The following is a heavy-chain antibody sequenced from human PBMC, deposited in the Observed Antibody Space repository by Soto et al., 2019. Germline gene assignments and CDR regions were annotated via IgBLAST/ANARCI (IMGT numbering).Heavy chain of an antibody. D-gene: IGHD3-3*01. Sequence: PSETLSLTCAVYGGSFSGYYWSWIRQPPGKGLEWIGEINHSGSTNYSPSLKSRVTMSIDTSKNQFSLKLSSVTAADTAVYYCARQGIFGVVITYYYYYYGMDVWGQGTTVTVSS. V-gene: IGHV4-34*01. CDR1: GGSFSGYY. CDR3: ARQGIFGVVITYYYYYYGMDV. CDR2: INHSGST. J-gene: IGHJ6*02.